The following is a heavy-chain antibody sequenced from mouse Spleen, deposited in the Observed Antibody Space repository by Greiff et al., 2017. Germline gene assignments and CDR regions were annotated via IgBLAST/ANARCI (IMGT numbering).Heavy chain of an antibody. CDR3: AIGILTGAFDY. V-gene: IGHV1-4*01. D-gene: IGHD4-1*01. CDR2: INPSSGYT. CDR1: GYTFTSYT. J-gene: IGHJ2*01. Sequence: VQLQQSGAELARPGASVKMSCKASGYTFTSYTMHWVKQRPGQGLEWIGYINPSSGYTKYNQKFKDKATLTADKSSSTAYMQLSSLTSEDSAVYYCAIGILTGAFDYWGQGTTLTVSS.